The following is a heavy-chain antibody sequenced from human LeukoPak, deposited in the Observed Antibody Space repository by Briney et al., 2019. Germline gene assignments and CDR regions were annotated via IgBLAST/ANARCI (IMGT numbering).Heavy chain of an antibody. CDR1: GYTFSTYD. D-gene: IGHD1-26*01. CDR3: ARVPWELLDPWYMDV. V-gene: IGHV1-8*03. J-gene: IGHJ6*03. Sequence: ASVKVSCKTSGYTFSTYDINWVRQAAGQGLEWMGWMNPNSGNTGFAQKFQGRATITRDTSITTAYLELSSLRSEDTAVYYCARVPWELLDPWYMDVWGKGTTVTVSS. CDR2: MNPNSGNT.